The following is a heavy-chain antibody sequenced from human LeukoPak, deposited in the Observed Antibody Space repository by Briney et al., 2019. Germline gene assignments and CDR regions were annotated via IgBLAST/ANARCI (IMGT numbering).Heavy chain of an antibody. CDR2: IRSNGDTT. J-gene: IGHJ4*02. V-gene: IGHV3-23*01. CDR1: GFTFRSIA. D-gene: IGHD1-1*01. Sequence: PGGSLRLSCAASGFTFRSIAMTWVRQAPGKGLEWVSSIRSNGDTTYNADSVKGRFTISRDNSKNTLYLQMNRLRVEDTAIYYCAKGQELDDGVFDSWGQGILVTVSS. CDR3: AKGQELDDGVFDS.